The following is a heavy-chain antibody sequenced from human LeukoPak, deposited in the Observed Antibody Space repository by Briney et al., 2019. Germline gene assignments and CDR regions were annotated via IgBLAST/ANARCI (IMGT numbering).Heavy chain of an antibody. CDR2: IYHSGST. Sequence: SETLSLTCTVSGYSISSGYYWGWIRQPPGKWLEWIGSIYHSGSTYYNPSLKSRVTISVDRSNSQFSLKLTSVTAADTAVYYCARASPFGDLFWGQGTLVTVSS. CDR1: GYSISSGYY. CDR3: ARASPFGDLF. D-gene: IGHD3-10*01. V-gene: IGHV4-38-2*02. J-gene: IGHJ1*01.